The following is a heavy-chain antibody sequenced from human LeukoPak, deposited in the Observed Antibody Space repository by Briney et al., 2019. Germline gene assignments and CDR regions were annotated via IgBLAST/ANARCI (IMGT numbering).Heavy chain of an antibody. D-gene: IGHD2-2*01. CDR2: IYTSGST. J-gene: IGHJ3*02. CDR3: ARTPIVVVPAAMGGYDAFDI. V-gene: IGHV4-61*02. CDR1: GYSISSGYY. Sequence: SETLSLTCAVSGYSISSGYYWSWIRQPAGKGLEWIGRIYTSGSTNYNPSLKSRVTISVDTSKNQFSLKLSSVTAADTAVYYCARTPIVVVPAAMGGYDAFDIWGQGTMVTVSS.